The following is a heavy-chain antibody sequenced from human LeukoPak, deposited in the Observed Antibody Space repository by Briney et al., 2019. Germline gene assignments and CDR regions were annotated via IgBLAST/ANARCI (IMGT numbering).Heavy chain of an antibody. V-gene: IGHV3-7*04. CDR1: GFTFSSYW. CDR3: ARGSGWAFDI. D-gene: IGHD6-19*01. J-gene: IGHJ3*02. Sequence: GGSLRLSCAASGFTFSSYWMTWVRQAPGKGLEWVAIIKKDGSAKYYVDSVRGRFTISRDNAENSLYLQLNSLRAEDTAVYYCARGSGWAFDIWAQRTMVTVSS. CDR2: IKKDGSAK.